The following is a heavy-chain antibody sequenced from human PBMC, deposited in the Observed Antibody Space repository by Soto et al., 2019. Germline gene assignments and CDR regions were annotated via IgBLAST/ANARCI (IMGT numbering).Heavy chain of an antibody. D-gene: IGHD2-2*01. V-gene: IGHV1-3*01. J-gene: IGHJ3*02. Sequence: VQLVQSGAEVKKPGASVKVFCRASGYTFTRYALHWVRQAPGQRLEWMGWINAGNGITTYSQKFQGRVTITRDKSASTAYMELSSLTSEDTAVYYCARGGQLLSVAFDIWGQGTMVTVSS. CDR2: INAGNGIT. CDR1: GYTFTRYA. CDR3: ARGGQLLSVAFDI.